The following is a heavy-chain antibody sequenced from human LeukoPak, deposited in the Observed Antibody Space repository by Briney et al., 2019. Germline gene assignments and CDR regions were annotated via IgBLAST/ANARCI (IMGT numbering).Heavy chain of an antibody. CDR3: AKDLVGKGYYYYYMDV. CDR2: IKQDGSAK. Sequence: GGSLRLSCAASEFTFSSYWMTWVRQAPGKGLEWVANIKQDGSAKYYVDSVKGRFTISRDNAKNSLYLQMNSLRAEDTAVYYCAKDLVGKGYYYYYMDVWGKGTTVTVSS. CDR1: EFTFSSYW. V-gene: IGHV3-7*01. D-gene: IGHD6-6*01. J-gene: IGHJ6*03.